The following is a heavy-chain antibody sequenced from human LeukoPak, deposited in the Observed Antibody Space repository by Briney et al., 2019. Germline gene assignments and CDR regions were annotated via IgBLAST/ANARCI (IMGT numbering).Heavy chain of an antibody. D-gene: IGHD3-10*01. CDR2: ISSNGGST. CDR1: GFTFSSYA. J-gene: IGHJ3*02. V-gene: IGHV3-64*01. Sequence: WGSLRLSCAASGFTFSSYAMHWVRQAPGKGLEYVSAISSNGGSTYYANSVKGRFTISRDNSKNTLYLQMGSLRAEDMAVYYCARGETGPHAFDIWGQGTMVTVSS. CDR3: ARGETGPHAFDI.